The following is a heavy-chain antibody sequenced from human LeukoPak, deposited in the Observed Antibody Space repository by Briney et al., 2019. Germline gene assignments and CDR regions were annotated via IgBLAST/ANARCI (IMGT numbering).Heavy chain of an antibody. D-gene: IGHD3-10*01. CDR3: ARDRNYYGPGSNFDY. CDR1: GFTFSSYS. CDR2: ISSSSSYI. Sequence: GGSLRLSCAASGFTFSSYSMNWVRQAPGKGLEWVSSISSSSSYIYYADSVKGRSTISRDNAKNSLYLQMNSLRAEDTAVYYCARDRNYYGPGSNFDYWGQGTLVTVSS. J-gene: IGHJ4*02. V-gene: IGHV3-21*01.